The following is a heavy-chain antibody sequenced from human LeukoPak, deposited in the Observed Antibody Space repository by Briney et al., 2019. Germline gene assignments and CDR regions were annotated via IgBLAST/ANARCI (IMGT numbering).Heavy chain of an antibody. CDR3: AKDRMVRGVKYYFDY. CDR2: IRYDGSNK. D-gene: IGHD3-10*01. CDR1: GFTFSSYG. J-gene: IGHJ4*02. V-gene: IGHV3-30*02. Sequence: GGSLRLSCAASGFTFSSYGMHWVRQAPGQGLEWVAFIRYDGSNKYYVDSVKVRFTISRDNSKNTLYLQMNSLRAEDTAVYYCAKDRMVRGVKYYFDYWGQGTLVTVSS.